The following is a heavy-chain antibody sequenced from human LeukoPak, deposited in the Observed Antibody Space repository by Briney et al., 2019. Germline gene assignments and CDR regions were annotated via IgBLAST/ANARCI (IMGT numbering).Heavy chain of an antibody. J-gene: IGHJ4*02. D-gene: IGHD5-18*01. CDR1: GGTFASYA. Sequence: SVKVSCKASGGTFASYAVSWVRQAPGQGLEWMGRIVPIFGTVNYAQKFQGRVTMTTDESTSTAYMELSSLRSEDTAVYYCARVSTEVDTAMAVFDYWGQGTLVTVSS. CDR2: IVPIFGTV. V-gene: IGHV1-69*05. CDR3: ARVSTEVDTAMAVFDY.